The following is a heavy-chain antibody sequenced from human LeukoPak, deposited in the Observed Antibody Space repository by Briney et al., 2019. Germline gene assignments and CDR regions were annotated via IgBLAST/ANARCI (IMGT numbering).Heavy chain of an antibody. Sequence: SETLSLTCTVSGGSISSYYWSWIRQPAGKGLEWIGRIYTSGSTNYNPSLKSRVTMSVDTSKNQFSLKLSSVTAADTAVYYCAKAGWRGGGTFREFDPWGQGTLVAVSS. CDR3: AKAGWRGGGTFREFDP. CDR2: IYTSGST. J-gene: IGHJ5*02. CDR1: GGSISSYY. V-gene: IGHV4-4*07. D-gene: IGHD3-10*01.